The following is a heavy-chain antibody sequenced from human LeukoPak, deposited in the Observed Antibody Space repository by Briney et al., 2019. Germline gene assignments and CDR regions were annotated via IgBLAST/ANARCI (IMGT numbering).Heavy chain of an antibody. D-gene: IGHD3-16*01. CDR3: ARGAGVGSYVPFDL. CDR2: IYSGGST. V-gene: IGHV3-53*01. J-gene: IGHJ4*02. Sequence: GGSLRLSCAASGFTVSSNYMSWVRQAPGRGLEWVSVIYSGGSTYYADSVTGRVTTSRDNARNSLSLQMNSLRVEDTGVYYCARGAGVGSYVPFDLWGQGTRVTVSS. CDR1: GFTVSSNY.